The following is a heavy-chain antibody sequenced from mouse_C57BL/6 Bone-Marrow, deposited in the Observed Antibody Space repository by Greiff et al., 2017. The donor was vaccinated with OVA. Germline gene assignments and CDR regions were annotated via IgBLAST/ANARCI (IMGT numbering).Heavy chain of an antibody. Sequence: VQLQESGPGLVAPSQCLSITCTVSGFSLTSYGVHWVRQPPGKGLEWLVVFWSDGSTTYNSALKSRLSISNDNSKSQFFLKMNSVPTDDTAMYYCARHGDYYAMDYWGQGTSVTVSS. CDR3: ARHGDYYAMDY. J-gene: IGHJ4*01. CDR2: FWSDGST. V-gene: IGHV2-6-1*01. CDR1: GFSLTSYG.